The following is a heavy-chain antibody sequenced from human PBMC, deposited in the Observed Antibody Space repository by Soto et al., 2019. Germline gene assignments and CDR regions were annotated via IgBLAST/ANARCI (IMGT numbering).Heavy chain of an antibody. CDR1: GFTFSSYA. Sequence: GGSLRLSCAASGFTFSSYAMHWVRQAPGKGLEWVAVISYDGSNKYYADSVKGRFTISRDNSKKTLYLQMNSLRAEDTAVYYCARAAQLVPAAMLSGATFDYWGQGTLVTVSS. V-gene: IGHV3-30-3*01. D-gene: IGHD2-2*01. J-gene: IGHJ4*02. CDR3: ARAAQLVPAAMLSGATFDY. CDR2: ISYDGSNK.